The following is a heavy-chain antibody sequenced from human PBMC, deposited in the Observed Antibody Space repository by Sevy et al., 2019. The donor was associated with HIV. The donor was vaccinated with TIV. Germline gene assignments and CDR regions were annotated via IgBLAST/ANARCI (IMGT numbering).Heavy chain of an antibody. CDR2: ISGSGGST. CDR1: GFTFSSYA. CDR3: AKACATGYCSGGSCRKYYYYYMDV. Sequence: GGSLRLSCAASGFTFSSYAMSWVRQAPGKGLEWVSAISGSGGSTYYADSVKGWFTISRDNSKNTLYLQMNSLRAEDTAVYYCAKACATGYCSGGSCRKYYYYYMDVWGKGTTVTVSS. V-gene: IGHV3-23*01. J-gene: IGHJ6*03. D-gene: IGHD2-15*01.